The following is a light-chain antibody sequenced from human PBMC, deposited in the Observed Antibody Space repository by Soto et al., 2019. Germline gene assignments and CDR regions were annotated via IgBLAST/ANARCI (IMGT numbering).Light chain of an antibody. Sequence: VLTQSPGTLSLSPGERATLSCRASQSVTIGYLAWFHQKPGQAPRLRIYGARTRATGVPDRFSASGSGTNFSLTISRLEPEDFSVYDFQQYGTSPWTVGQATKGEIK. J-gene: IGKJ1*01. CDR3: QQYGTSPWT. V-gene: IGKV3-20*01. CDR1: QSVTIGY. CDR2: GAR.